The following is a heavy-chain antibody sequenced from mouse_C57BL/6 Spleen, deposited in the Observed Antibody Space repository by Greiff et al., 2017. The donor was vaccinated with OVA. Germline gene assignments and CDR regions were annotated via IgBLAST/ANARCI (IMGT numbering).Heavy chain of an antibody. CDR2: IYPGSGST. V-gene: IGHV1-55*01. CDR1: GYTFTSYW. CDR3: ARYYYGSSFDY. Sequence: QVQLKQPGTELVKPGASVKLSCKASGYTFTSYWMHWVKQRPGQGLEWIGDIYPGSGSTNYNEKFKSKATLTVDTSSSTAYMQLSSLTSEDSAVYYCARYYYGSSFDYWGQGTTLTVSS. D-gene: IGHD1-1*01. J-gene: IGHJ2*01.